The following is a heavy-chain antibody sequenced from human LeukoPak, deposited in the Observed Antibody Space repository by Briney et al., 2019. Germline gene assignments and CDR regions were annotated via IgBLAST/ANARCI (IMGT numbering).Heavy chain of an antibody. CDR1: GFTFTNYG. Sequence: GGSLRLSCVASGFTFTNYGMNWVRQAPGKGLDWVASIASSGSNENYAESVKGRFTISRDNAENSLYLQLNSLRAEDTAVYYCARPSGSATIFGAVDYFDYWGQGSLVTVSS. D-gene: IGHD3-3*01. CDR3: ARPSGSATIFGAVDYFDY. J-gene: IGHJ4*02. CDR2: IASSGSNE. V-gene: IGHV3-48*01.